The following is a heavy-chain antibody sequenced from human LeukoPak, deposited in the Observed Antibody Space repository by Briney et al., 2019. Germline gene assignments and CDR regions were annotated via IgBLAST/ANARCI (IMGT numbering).Heavy chain of an antibody. CDR3: ARRGNMSSHAFDI. D-gene: IGHD2/OR15-2a*01. CDR1: GFSFSDSY. V-gene: IGHV3-11*01. CDR2: IKSSDNST. J-gene: IGHJ3*02. Sequence: PGGSLRLSCAASGFSFSDSYMSWIRQAPGQGLEWLSYIKSSDNSTYYADSVKGRFTVSRDNAKNSLYLQMNSLRAEDTAVYYCARRGNMSSHAFDIWGQGRVVTVSS.